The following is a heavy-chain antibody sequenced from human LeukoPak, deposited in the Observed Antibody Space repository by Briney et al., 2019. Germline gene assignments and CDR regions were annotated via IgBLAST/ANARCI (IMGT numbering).Heavy chain of an antibody. V-gene: IGHV4-34*01. CDR2: ITHSGST. CDR3: ARYYDVLTGYYTFDY. D-gene: IGHD3-9*01. CDR1: GGSFSGYY. J-gene: IGHJ4*02. Sequence: SETLSLTCAVYGGSFSGYYWSWIRQPPGKGLEWIAEITHSGSTNSNPTLKSRVTISQDISKNRFSLKLSSVTAADTGVYYCARYYDVLTGYYTFDYWGQGTLVTVSS.